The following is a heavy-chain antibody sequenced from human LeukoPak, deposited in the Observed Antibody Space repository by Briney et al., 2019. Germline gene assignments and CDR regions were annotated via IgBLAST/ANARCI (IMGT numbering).Heavy chain of an antibody. V-gene: IGHV1-2*02. Sequence: ASVKVSCKASGYTFTGYYMHWVRQAPGQGLEWMGWINPNSGGTNYAQKFQGRVTMTRDTSISTAYMELSRLRSDDTAVYYCAKDGGYCRSTSCYIFDYWGQGTLVNVSS. CDR1: GYTFTGYY. CDR2: INPNSGGT. D-gene: IGHD2-2*02. CDR3: AKDGGYCRSTSCYIFDY. J-gene: IGHJ4*02.